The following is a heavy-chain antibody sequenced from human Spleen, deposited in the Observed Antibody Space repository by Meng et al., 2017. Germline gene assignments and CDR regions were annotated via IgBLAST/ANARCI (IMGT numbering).Heavy chain of an antibody. CDR2: IKTKADGDTT. Sequence: EVQLVESGGGLVKPGGSLRLSCAASGFTFGDAWMSWVRQAPGKGLEWVARIKTKADGDTTDYTPPVKGRFTISRDDSKNTLSLQMNSLKTEDTAVYWCTTAGFSSTRFEYWGQGTLVTVSS. CDR3: TTAGFSSTRFEY. V-gene: IGHV3-15*01. CDR1: GFTFGDAW. D-gene: IGHD6-13*01. J-gene: IGHJ4*02.